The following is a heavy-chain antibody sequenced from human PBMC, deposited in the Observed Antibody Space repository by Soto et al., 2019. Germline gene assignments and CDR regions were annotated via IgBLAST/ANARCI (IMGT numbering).Heavy chain of an antibody. CDR2: VNPISGDT. CDR1: GYTFTGYY. J-gene: IGHJ5*02. D-gene: IGHD3-10*01. V-gene: IGHV1-2*02. Sequence: QIQLVQSGAEVKKPGASVKVSCRASGYTFTGYYLHWVRQAPGQGREWLGWVNPISGDTNYAQKFQDRVIMTRDRSITTVHMELSRLRSDDTVVYYCAREEGFRITMDRGRWFDPWGQGTLVTVSS. CDR3: AREEGFRITMDRGRWFDP.